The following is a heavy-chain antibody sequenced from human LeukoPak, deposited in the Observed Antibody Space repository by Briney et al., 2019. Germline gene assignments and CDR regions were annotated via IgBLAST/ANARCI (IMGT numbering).Heavy chain of an antibody. CDR3: AKVRGYDIVVVPAATVFDY. Sequence: GGSPRLSCAASGFTFSSYAMSWVRQAPGKGLEWVSAISGSGGSTYYADSVKGRFTISRDNSKNTLYLQMNSLRAEDTAVYYCAKVRGYDIVVVPAATVFDYWGQGTLVTVSS. D-gene: IGHD2-2*01. V-gene: IGHV3-23*01. CDR1: GFTFSSYA. J-gene: IGHJ4*02. CDR2: ISGSGGST.